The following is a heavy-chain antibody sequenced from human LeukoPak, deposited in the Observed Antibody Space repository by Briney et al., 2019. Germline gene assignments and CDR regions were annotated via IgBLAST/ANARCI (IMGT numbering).Heavy chain of an antibody. V-gene: IGHV3-30*02. Sequence: PGGSLRLSCAASGFTFSSYGMHWVRQAPGKGLEWVAFIRYDGSNKYHADSVKGRFTISRDNSKNTLYLQMNSLRAEDTAVYCCAKASRISGYCSGGSCRYYYYYMDVWGKGTTVTVSS. CDR1: GFTFSSYG. CDR2: IRYDGSNK. J-gene: IGHJ6*03. CDR3: AKASRISGYCSGGSCRYYYYYMDV. D-gene: IGHD2-15*01.